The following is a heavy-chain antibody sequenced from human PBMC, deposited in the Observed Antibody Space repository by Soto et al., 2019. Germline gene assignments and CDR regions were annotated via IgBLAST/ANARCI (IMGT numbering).Heavy chain of an antibody. Sequence: GESLKISCKGSGYSFTSYWIGWVRQMPGKGLEWMGNIYPGDSDTRCSPSFQGQVTIPADKTIRTAYLQWSSLKASDTALYYCARRLDWNDSPPDYWGQGTLVAVSS. CDR3: ARRLDWNDSPPDY. CDR2: IYPGDSDT. V-gene: IGHV5-51*01. J-gene: IGHJ4*02. D-gene: IGHD1-1*01. CDR1: GYSFTSYW.